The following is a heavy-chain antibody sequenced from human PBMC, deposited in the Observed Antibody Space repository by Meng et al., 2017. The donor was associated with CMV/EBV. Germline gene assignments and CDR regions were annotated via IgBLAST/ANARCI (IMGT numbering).Heavy chain of an antibody. CDR1: GYTFTSYD. Sequence: ASGYTFTSYDINWVRQATGQGLEWMGWMNPNSGNTGYAQKFQGRVTMTRNTSISTADMELSSLRSEDTAVYYCARGVIVGATGWFDPWGQGTLVTVSS. J-gene: IGHJ5*02. V-gene: IGHV1-8*01. D-gene: IGHD1-26*01. CDR3: ARGVIVGATGWFDP. CDR2: MNPNSGNT.